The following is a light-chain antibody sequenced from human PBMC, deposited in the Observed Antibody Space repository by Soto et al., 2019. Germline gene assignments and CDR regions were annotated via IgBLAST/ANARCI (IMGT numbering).Light chain of an antibody. CDR1: QSVCSRC. J-gene: IGKJ1*01. CDR2: GAS. V-gene: IGKV3-20*01. Sequence: ETVLTQSPGTLSLSPGGRVTLSCRASQSVCSRCLAWYQQKPGQSPRLLIYGASSRATGIPDRFSGSGSGTDFTLTISRLETEDFAVYYCQHYGTTPWTFGQGTKVEIK. CDR3: QHYGTTPWT.